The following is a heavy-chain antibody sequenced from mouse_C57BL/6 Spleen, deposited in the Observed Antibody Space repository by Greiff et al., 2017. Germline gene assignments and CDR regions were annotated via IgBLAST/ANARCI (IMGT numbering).Heavy chain of an antibody. CDR1: GYTFTDYN. J-gene: IGHJ4*01. Sequence: EVKLLESGPELVKPGASVKMSCKASGYTFTDYNMHWVQQSHGKSLEWIGYINPNNGGTSYNQKFKGKATLTVNKSSSTAYMELRSLTSEDSAVYYCADGDYDVGAMDYWGQGTSVTVSS. CDR2: INPNNGGT. CDR3: ADGDYDVGAMDY. V-gene: IGHV1-22*01. D-gene: IGHD2-4*01.